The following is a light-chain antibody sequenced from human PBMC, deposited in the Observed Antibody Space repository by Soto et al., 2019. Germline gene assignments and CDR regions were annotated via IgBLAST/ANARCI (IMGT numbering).Light chain of an antibody. V-gene: IGLV2-8*01. Sequence: QSVLTQPPSASGSPGQSVTSCCTGASSDVVGYNYVSWYQQYPGRAPKLMIYEVTKRPSGVPDRFSGSKSGNTASLTVSGLQAEDEADYYCSSYAASTHSHFVFGGGTQLPVL. CDR3: SSYAASTHSHFV. J-gene: IGLJ3*02. CDR1: SSDVVGYNY. CDR2: EVT.